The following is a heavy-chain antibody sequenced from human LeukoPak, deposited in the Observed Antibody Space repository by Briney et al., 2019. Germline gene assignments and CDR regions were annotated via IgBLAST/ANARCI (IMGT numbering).Heavy chain of an antibody. Sequence: GGSLRLSCAASGFTFSNTWMNWVRLAPGRGLEWVGRIKNKVEGGTTDYATPVKGRFTISRDDSKNTLYLQMNSLKSEDTAVYYCNRYKYDTSGGYHLGAFDPWGQGTMVTVSS. CDR2: IKNKVEGGTT. CDR3: NRYKYDTSGGYHLGAFDP. V-gene: IGHV3-15*01. CDR1: GFTFSNTW. J-gene: IGHJ3*01. D-gene: IGHD3-22*01.